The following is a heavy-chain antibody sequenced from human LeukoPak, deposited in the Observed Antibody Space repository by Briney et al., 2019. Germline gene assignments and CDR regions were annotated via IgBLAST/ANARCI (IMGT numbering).Heavy chain of an antibody. J-gene: IGHJ4*02. CDR1: GSTFSSYA. V-gene: IGHV3-23*01. D-gene: IGHD1-1*01. CDR3: AKGGSNNWSFDN. Sequence: GGSLRLSCAASGSTFSSYAMSCVRHAPGRGREWVSAISGSGGSTYYAASVKGRFTISRDTSKSTLYLQINSLRPADTAVYYCAKGGSNNWSFDNWGQGTLVTVSS. CDR2: ISGSGGST.